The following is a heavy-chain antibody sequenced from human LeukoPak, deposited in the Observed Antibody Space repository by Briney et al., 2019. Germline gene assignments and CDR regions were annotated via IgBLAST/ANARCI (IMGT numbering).Heavy chain of an antibody. CDR1: GGSFSGYY. CDR2: INHSGST. J-gene: IGHJ3*02. CDR3: ARGLSPKWLRAFDI. Sequence: SETLSLTCAVYGGSFSGYYWSWIRQPPGKGLEWIGEINHSGSTNYNPSLKSRVTISVDTSKNQFSLKLSSVTAADTAVYYCARGLSPKWLRAFDIWGQGTMVTVSS. V-gene: IGHV4-34*01. D-gene: IGHD6-19*01.